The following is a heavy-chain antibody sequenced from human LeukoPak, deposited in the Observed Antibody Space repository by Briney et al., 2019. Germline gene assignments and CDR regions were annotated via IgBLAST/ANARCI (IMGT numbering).Heavy chain of an antibody. CDR3: ARDSGRGASCGY. D-gene: IGHD2-15*01. CDR1: GFTFSSYN. CDR2: ISTSSSII. V-gene: IGHV3-48*04. J-gene: IGHJ4*02. Sequence: PGGSLRLSCAASGFTFSSYNMKWVRQAPGKGLEWVSHISTSSSIIYYADSVKGRFTISRDNAKNSLYLQMNSLRADDTAVYYCARDSGRGASCGYWGQGTLVTVSS.